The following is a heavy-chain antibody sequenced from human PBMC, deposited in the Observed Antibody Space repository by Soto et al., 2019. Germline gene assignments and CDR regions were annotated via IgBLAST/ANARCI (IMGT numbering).Heavy chain of an antibody. CDR2: ISYDGSNK. D-gene: IGHD6-13*01. V-gene: IGHV3-30*18. CDR3: AKDGRKGNYFDY. J-gene: IGHJ4*02. CDR1: GFTFSSYG. Sequence: GGPLRHSCASSGFTFSSYGMHLVRQAPGKGLEWVAVISYDGSNKYYADSVKGRFTISRDNSKNTLHLQMNSLRAEDTAAYYCAKDGRKGNYFDYWGQGTLLTVSS.